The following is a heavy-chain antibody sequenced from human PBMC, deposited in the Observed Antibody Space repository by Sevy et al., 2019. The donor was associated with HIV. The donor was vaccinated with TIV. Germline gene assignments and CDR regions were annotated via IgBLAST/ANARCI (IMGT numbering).Heavy chain of an antibody. CDR3: AREIFVSGMDV. J-gene: IGHJ6*02. Sequence: GGSLRLSCEASGFTFSDYWMTWVRQAPGKGLEWVANIKQDGSEKYYVDSVKGRFTISRDNAENSLYLQMNSLRAEDTAVYYCAREIFVSGMDVWGQGTTVTVSS. CDR1: GFTFSDYW. CDR2: IKQDGSEK. V-gene: IGHV3-7*01.